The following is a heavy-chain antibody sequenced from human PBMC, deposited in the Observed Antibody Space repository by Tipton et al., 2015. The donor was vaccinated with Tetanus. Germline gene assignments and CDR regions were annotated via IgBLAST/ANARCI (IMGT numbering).Heavy chain of an antibody. V-gene: IGHV4-34*01. J-gene: IGHJ4*02. CDR2: INHSGST. Sequence: TLSLTCAVYSGSFSDYYWSWIRQTPGKGLEWIGEINHSGSTNYNPSLKSRVTTSVDTSKNQFSLKLSSVTAADTAVYYCARDRQEQQLAIDYWGQGTLVTVSS. CDR1: SGSFSDYY. CDR3: ARDRQEQQLAIDY. D-gene: IGHD6-13*01.